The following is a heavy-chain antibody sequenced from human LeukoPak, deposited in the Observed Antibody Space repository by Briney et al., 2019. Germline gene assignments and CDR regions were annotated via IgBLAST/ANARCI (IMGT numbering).Heavy chain of an antibody. V-gene: IGHV4-59*01. CDR3: ARDRGYSYGIDY. D-gene: IGHD5-18*01. Sequence: SETLSLTCTVSGGSISSYYWSWIRQPPGKGLEWIGYIYYSGSTNYNPSLKSRVTIPVDTSKNQFSLKLSSVTAADTAVYYCARDRGYSYGIDYWGQGTLVTVSS. CDR1: GGSISSYY. J-gene: IGHJ4*02. CDR2: IYYSGST.